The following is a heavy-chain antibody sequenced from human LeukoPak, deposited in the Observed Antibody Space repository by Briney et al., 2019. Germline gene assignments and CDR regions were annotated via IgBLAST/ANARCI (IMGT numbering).Heavy chain of an antibody. Sequence: AGSLRPSCAASGFTFSSYEMNWVRQAPGKGLEWVSYISSSGSTIYYADSVKGRFTISRDNAKNSLYLQMNSLRAEDTAVYYCARSPTTATIYYYYMDVWGKGTTVTVSS. J-gene: IGHJ6*03. D-gene: IGHD4-17*01. CDR3: ARSPTTATIYYYYMDV. V-gene: IGHV3-48*03. CDR1: GFTFSSYE. CDR2: ISSSGSTI.